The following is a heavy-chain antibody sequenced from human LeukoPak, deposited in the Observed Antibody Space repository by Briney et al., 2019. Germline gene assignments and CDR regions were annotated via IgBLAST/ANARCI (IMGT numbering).Heavy chain of an antibody. CDR2: ISWNSGSI. D-gene: IGHD3-10*01. CDR1: GFTFDDYA. V-gene: IGHV3-9*03. Sequence: PGGSLRLSCAASGFTFDDYAMHWVRQAPGKGLEWVSGISWNSGSIGYADSVKGRFTISRDNAKNSLYLQMNSLRAEDMALYYCAKDWSGWGSGLDYWGQGTLVTVSS. J-gene: IGHJ4*02. CDR3: AKDWSGWGSGLDY.